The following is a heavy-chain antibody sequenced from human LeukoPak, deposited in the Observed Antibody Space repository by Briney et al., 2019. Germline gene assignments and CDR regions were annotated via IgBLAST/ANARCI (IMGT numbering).Heavy chain of an antibody. CDR3: AREGQQLGFDY. V-gene: IGHV3-53*01. CDR1: GFTVSSNY. Sequence: GGSLRLSCAASGFTVSSNYVSWVRQAPGMGLEWVSVIYSGGSTYYADSVKGRFTISRDNSKNTLYLQMNSLRAEDTAVYYCAREGQQLGFDYWGQGTLVTVSS. J-gene: IGHJ4*02. D-gene: IGHD6-13*01. CDR2: IYSGGST.